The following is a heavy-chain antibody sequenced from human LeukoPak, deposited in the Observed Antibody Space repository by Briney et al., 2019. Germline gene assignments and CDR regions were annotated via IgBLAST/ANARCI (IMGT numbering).Heavy chain of an antibody. Sequence: PGGSLRLSCAASGFTFSSYSMTWVRQAPGKGLEWVSSISSSSRYIYYADSVKGRFTISRDNAKNSLYLQMNSLRAEDTAVYYCASSIVGNDYGDKRYFDYWGQGTLVTVSS. CDR1: GFTFSSYS. J-gene: IGHJ4*02. CDR3: ASSIVGNDYGDKRYFDY. D-gene: IGHD4-17*01. CDR2: ISSSSRYI. V-gene: IGHV3-21*01.